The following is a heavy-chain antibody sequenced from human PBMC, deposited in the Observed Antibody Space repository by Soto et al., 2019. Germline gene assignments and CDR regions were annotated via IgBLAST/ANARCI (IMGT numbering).Heavy chain of an antibody. CDR1: GFTFSSYG. V-gene: IGHV3-33*01. Sequence: QVQLVESGGGVVQPGRSLRLSCAASGFTFSSYGMHWVRQAPGKGLEWVAVIWYDGSNKYYADSVKGRFTISRDNSKNTLYLQMNSLRAEDTAVYYCARDQYIVVVSAKQKGGMDVWGQGTTVTVSS. J-gene: IGHJ6*02. CDR3: ARDQYIVVVSAKQKGGMDV. CDR2: IWYDGSNK. D-gene: IGHD2-2*01.